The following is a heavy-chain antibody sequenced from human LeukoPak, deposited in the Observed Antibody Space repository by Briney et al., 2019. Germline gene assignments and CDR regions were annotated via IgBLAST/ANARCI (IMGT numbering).Heavy chain of an antibody. CDR3: VKVGGGGGWYWSP. Sequence: GGSLRLSCTVSGFTFSNYVMSWVRDAPGKRLEGGSGISDSGDDTDYADSVKGRFTTSRDNSKNTLFLQMNILRVEDTAVYYCVKVGGGGGWYWSPWGQGTLVTVSS. CDR1: GFTFSNYV. V-gene: IGHV3-23*01. J-gene: IGHJ5*02. CDR2: ISDSGDDT. D-gene: IGHD6-19*01.